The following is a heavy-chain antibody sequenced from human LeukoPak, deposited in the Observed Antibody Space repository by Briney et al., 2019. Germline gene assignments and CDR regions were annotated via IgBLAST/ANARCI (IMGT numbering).Heavy chain of an antibody. V-gene: IGHV3-66*02. CDR1: GFTVSSNY. CDR2: IYSGGST. D-gene: IGHD3-10*01. J-gene: IGHJ4*02. CDR3: AKMSYGSGSYPTEFDY. Sequence: GGSLRLSCAASGFTVSSNYMSWVRQAPGKGLEWVSVIYSGGSTYYADSVKGRFTISRDNSKNTLYLQMNSLRAEDTAVYYCAKMSYGSGSYPTEFDYWGRGTLVTVSS.